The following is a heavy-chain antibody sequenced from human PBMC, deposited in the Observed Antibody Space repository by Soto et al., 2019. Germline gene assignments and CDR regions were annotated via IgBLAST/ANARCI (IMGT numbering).Heavy chain of an antibody. CDR1: GDTLRSYG. D-gene: IGHD3-10*02. J-gene: IGHJ4*02. CDR2: ISGNNDNT. CDR3: ASCNFMLYFDY. V-gene: IGHV1-18*01. Sequence: ASVKVSFKTSGDTLRSYGFIWVLQAPGQGLEWMGWISGNNDNTNYAQKFQGRVTLTKDTSTSTAYMELRSLRSDDTAVYYCASCNFMLYFDYWGQGTQVTVSS.